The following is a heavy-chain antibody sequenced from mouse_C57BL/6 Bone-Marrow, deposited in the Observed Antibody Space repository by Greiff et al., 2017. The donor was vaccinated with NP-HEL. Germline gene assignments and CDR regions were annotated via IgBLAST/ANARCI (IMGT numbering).Heavy chain of an antibody. CDR2: IYPGDGDT. CDR3: ARGDYGSSRFGYAMDY. J-gene: IGHJ4*01. D-gene: IGHD1-1*01. CDR1: GYAFSSYW. V-gene: IGHV1-80*01. Sequence: VMLVESGAELVKPGASVKISCKASGYAFSSYWMNWVKERPGKGLEWIGQIYPGDGDTKYNGKFKGKATLTADKSSSTAYMQVSSLTSEDSAVYFCARGDYGSSRFGYAMDYWGQGTSVTGSS.